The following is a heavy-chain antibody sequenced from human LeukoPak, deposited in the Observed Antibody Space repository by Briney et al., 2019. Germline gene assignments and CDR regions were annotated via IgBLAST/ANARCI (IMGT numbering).Heavy chain of an antibody. D-gene: IGHD3-9*01. CDR2: TNPNSGNT. CDR1: GYTFTSYY. V-gene: IGHV1-8*02. CDR3: ARGNRYFDWLLTYYYYYYMDV. J-gene: IGHJ6*03. Sequence: ASVKVSCKASGYTFTSYYMHWVRQAPGQGLEWMGWTNPNSGNTGYAQKFQGRVTMTRNTSISTAYMELSSLRSEDTAVYYCARGNRYFDWLLTYYYYYYMDVWGKGTTVTISS.